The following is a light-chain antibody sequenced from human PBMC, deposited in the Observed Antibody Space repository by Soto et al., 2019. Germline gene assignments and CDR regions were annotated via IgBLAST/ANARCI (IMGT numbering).Light chain of an antibody. Sequence: DVVMTQSPLSLPVTLGQPASISCRSSHSLVYTDGNTYLNWFQQRPRQSPRRLIYKVSNRDSGVPDRFSGSGSGTDFTLKISRVEADDVGIYYCMQGISWPPTFGGGTKVEIK. CDR1: HSLVYTDGNTY. CDR3: MQGISWPPT. V-gene: IGKV2-30*01. CDR2: KVS. J-gene: IGKJ4*01.